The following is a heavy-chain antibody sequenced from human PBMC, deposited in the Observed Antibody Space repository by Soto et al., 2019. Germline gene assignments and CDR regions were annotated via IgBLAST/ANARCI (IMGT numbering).Heavy chain of an antibody. D-gene: IGHD6-19*01. J-gene: IGHJ3*02. CDR2: ISGSGGST. V-gene: IGHV3-23*01. CDR1: GFTFSSYA. CDR3: AKDRRAVAGPYDAFDI. Sequence: GGSLRLSCAASGFTFSSYAMSWVRQAPGKGLEWVSAISGSGGSTYYADSVKGRFTISRDNSKNTLYLQMNSLRAEDTAVYYCAKDRRAVAGPYDAFDIWGQGTMVTVSS.